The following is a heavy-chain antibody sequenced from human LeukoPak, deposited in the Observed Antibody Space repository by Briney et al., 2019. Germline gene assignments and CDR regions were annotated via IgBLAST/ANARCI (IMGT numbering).Heavy chain of an antibody. Sequence: GESLKISCKGSGYSFTSYWMHWVRQAPGKGLVWVSRINSDGSRTSYADSVKGRFTISRDNAKNTLYLQMNSLRAEDTAVYYCARVAFRSSSWFDYWGQGTLVTVSS. CDR1: GYSFTSYW. CDR2: INSDGSRT. V-gene: IGHV3-74*01. D-gene: IGHD6-13*01. CDR3: ARVAFRSSSWFDY. J-gene: IGHJ4*02.